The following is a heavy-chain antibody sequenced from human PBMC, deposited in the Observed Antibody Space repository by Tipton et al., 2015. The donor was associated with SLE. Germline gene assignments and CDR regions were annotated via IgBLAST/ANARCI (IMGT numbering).Heavy chain of an antibody. Sequence: TLSLTCTVSDGSISSYYWSWIRQPPGKGLEWIGSIYYSGSTYYNPSLKSRVTISVDTSKNQFSLKLSSVTAADTAVYYCVRNDAFDIWGQGTMVTVSS. V-gene: IGHV4-59*12. CDR1: DGSISSYY. CDR3: VRNDAFDI. J-gene: IGHJ3*02. CDR2: IYYSGST.